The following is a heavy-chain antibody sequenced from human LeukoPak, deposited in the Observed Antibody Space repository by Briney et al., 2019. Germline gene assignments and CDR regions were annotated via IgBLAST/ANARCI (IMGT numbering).Heavy chain of an antibody. V-gene: IGHV1-2*02. Sequence: GGSLRLSCAGSGFTFRGSAMHWVRQASGKGLEWMGWINPNSGGTNYAQKFQGRVTMTRDTSISTAHMELSRLRSDDTAVYCCGRDGSYWGKGNLVTVSS. CDR3: GRDGSY. J-gene: IGHJ4*02. CDR1: GFTFRGSA. CDR2: INPNSGGT. D-gene: IGHD1-1*01.